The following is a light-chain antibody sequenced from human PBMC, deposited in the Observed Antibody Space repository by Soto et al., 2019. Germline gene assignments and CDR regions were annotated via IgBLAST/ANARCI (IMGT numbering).Light chain of an antibody. J-gene: IGKJ2*01. CDR2: HAS. CDR3: HQYNSYLYS. CDR1: QTIGTC. Sequence: DIQMTQSPSTLSASVGDRATLTCRASQTIGTCLAWYQHKPAKAPKCLIYHASSLETGVPSRFSGSGSGTEFTLTITSLQPEDFAAYYCHQYNSYLYSFGQGTKLEI. V-gene: IGKV1-5*01.